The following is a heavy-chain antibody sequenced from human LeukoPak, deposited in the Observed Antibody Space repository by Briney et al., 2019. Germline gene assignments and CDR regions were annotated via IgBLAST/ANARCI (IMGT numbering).Heavy chain of an antibody. D-gene: IGHD2-15*01. CDR2: IYYSGST. CDR3: VRSSTYHLFDD. V-gene: IGHV4-59*08. J-gene: IGHJ4*02. Sequence: KPSETLSLTCTVSGGSISSYYWSWIRQPPGKGREWIGYIYYSGSTNYNPSLKSRVTISVDTSKNQFSLKLSSVTAADTAVYYCVRSSTYHLFDDWGQGTLVTVSS. CDR1: GGSISSYY.